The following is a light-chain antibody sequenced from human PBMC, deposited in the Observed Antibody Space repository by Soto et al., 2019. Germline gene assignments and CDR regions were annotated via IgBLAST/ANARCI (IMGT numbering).Light chain of an antibody. V-gene: IGLV2-23*01. CDR2: EGS. Sequence: QSVLTQPASVSGSPGQSITISCTGTSSDVGSYNLVSWYQQHPGKAPQLMIYEGSKRPSGVSNRFSRSKSGNPAALTISGLQAEDEADYYCCSYAGSSRVFGGGTKLTVL. J-gene: IGLJ3*02. CDR3: CSYAGSSRV. CDR1: SSDVGSYNL.